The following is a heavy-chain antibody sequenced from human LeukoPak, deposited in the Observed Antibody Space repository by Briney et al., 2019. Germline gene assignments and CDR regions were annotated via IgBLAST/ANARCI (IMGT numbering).Heavy chain of an antibody. CDR2: IYSGGST. V-gene: IGHV3-66*01. Sequence: GGSLRLSCAASGFTVSSNYVSWVRQAPGKGLEWVSVIYSGGSTYYADSVKGRFTISRDNSKNTLYLQMNSLRAEDTAVYYCARGRGRRITMIVEGVGYAFDIWGQGTMVTVSS. D-gene: IGHD3-22*01. J-gene: IGHJ3*02. CDR3: ARGRGRRITMIVEGVGYAFDI. CDR1: GFTVSSNY.